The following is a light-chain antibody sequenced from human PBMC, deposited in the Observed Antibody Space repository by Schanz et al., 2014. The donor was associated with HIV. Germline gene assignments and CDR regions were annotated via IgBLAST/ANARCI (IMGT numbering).Light chain of an antibody. CDR3: CSYAGSSPFEV. CDR1: SSDVGGYKY. V-gene: IGLV2-23*02. Sequence: QSVLTQPASVSGSPGQSVTISCTGTSSDVGGYKYVSWYQQHPGKAPRLMIYEVSKRPSGVPDRFSGSKSGNTASLTISGLQAEDEAHYYCCSYAGSSPFEVFGGGTKLTVL. J-gene: IGLJ3*02. CDR2: EVS.